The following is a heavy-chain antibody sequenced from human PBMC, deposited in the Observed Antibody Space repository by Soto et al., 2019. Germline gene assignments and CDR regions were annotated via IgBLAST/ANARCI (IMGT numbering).Heavy chain of an antibody. V-gene: IGHV1-18*01. D-gene: IGHD3-16*01. J-gene: IGHJ6*02. CDR1: GYTFIRYG. CDR3: ARGGYYDNSWGKLSHYGLDV. Sequence: QVQLAQSANEVKKPGASVRVSCKAAGYTFIRYGIAWVRQAPGQGLEWMGWISPYNDYTVYAQKFQGRVSMTADTSTRTVYMKLRGLKSDDTAAYYCARGGYYDNSWGKLSHYGLDVWGQGTSVSVSS. CDR2: ISPYNDYT.